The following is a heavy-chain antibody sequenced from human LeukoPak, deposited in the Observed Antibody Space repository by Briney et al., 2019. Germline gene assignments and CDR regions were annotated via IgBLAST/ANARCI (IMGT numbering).Heavy chain of an antibody. CDR2: INQDGSEK. D-gene: IGHD6-19*01. J-gene: IGHJ6*02. CDR1: GFTFSAYW. V-gene: IGHV3-7*01. CDR3: AREQWLGYGMDV. Sequence: GGSLRLSCAASGFTFSAYWINWVRQAPGKGLEWVANINQDGSEKYYVDSVKGRFTISRDNAKNSLHLQMNSLRAEDTAVYYCAREQWLGYGMDVWGQGTTVTVSS.